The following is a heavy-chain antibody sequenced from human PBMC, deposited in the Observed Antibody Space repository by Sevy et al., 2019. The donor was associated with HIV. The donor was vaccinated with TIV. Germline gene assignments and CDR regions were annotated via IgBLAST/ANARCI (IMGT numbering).Heavy chain of an antibody. J-gene: IGHJ5*02. Sequence: ASVKVSCKASGYTFTSYGISWVRQAPGQGLEWMGWISAYNGNTNYAQKLQGRVTMTTDTSTSTAYMELRSLRSDDTAVYYCARVSCSGGSCYWIVATIGNWFDPWGQGTLVTVSS. CDR3: ARVSCSGGSCYWIVATIGNWFDP. V-gene: IGHV1-18*01. D-gene: IGHD2-15*01. CDR1: GYTFTSYG. CDR2: ISAYNGNT.